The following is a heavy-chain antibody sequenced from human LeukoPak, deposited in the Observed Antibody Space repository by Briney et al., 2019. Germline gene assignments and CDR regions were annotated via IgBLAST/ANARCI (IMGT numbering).Heavy chain of an antibody. D-gene: IGHD3-10*01. V-gene: IGHV1-18*01. CDR2: ISAYNGNT. CDR1: GYTFTSYG. J-gene: IGHJ4*02. Sequence: ASVKVSCKASGYTFTSYGISWVRQAPGQGLEWMGWISAYNGNTNYAQKLQGRVTMTTDTSTSTAYMELRSLRSDDTALYYCARDHYYGSGSYYNNHYFDYWGQGTLVTVSS. CDR3: ARDHYYGSGSYYNNHYFDY.